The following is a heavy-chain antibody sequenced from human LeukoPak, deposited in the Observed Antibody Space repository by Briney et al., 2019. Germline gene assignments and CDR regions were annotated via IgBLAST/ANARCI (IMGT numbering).Heavy chain of an antibody. CDR2: INPNSGGT. CDR3: ARETDIVATTAADAFDI. J-gene: IGHJ3*02. D-gene: IGHD5-12*01. CDR1: GYTFTGYY. Sequence: ASVKVSCKASGYTFTGYYMHWVRQAPGQGLEWMGWINPNSGGTNYAQKLQGRVTMTRDTSISTAYMELSRLRSDDTAVYYCARETDIVATTAADAFDIWGQGTMVTVSS. V-gene: IGHV1-2*02.